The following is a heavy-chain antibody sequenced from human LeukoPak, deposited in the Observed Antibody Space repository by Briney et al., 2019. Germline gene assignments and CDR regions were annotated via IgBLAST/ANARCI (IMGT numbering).Heavy chain of an antibody. J-gene: IGHJ4*02. V-gene: IGHV4-61*02. CDR2: ISSSGST. D-gene: IGHD3-22*01. Sequence: SETLSLTCTVSGDSISSGDYYWSWIRQPAGKGLEWIGRISSSGSTNYNPSLKSRVTISVDTSKNQFSLKLSSVTAADTAVYYCARVNYDSSGYGQFDYWGQGTLVTVSS. CDR3: ARVNYDSSGYGQFDY. CDR1: GDSISSGDYY.